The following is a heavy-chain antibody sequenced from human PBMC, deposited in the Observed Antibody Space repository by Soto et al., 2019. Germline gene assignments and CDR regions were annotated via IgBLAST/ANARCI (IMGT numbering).Heavy chain of an antibody. CDR3: ARVAVEMATIHVFDY. V-gene: IGHV3-30-3*01. CDR1: GFTFSSYA. J-gene: IGHJ4*02. Sequence: QVQLVASGGGVVQPGRSLRLSCAACGFTFSSYAMHWVRQAPGKGLEWLAVISYDGSNKYYADSVKGRFTISRDNAKNTLYLQMNSLRAEDTAVYYCARVAVEMATIHVFDYWRPGTLVTVSS. CDR2: ISYDGSNK. D-gene: IGHD5-12*01.